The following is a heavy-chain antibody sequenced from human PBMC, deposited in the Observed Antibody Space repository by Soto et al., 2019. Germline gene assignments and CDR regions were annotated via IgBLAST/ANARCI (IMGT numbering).Heavy chain of an antibody. D-gene: IGHD1-26*01. CDR1: GYTFTDYH. CDR3: ARAPILGPTGDFDY. Sequence: QVHLVQSGAEVKRPGDSVKVSCKASGYTFTDYHMHWVRQAPGQGLEWMARITPKSGEIYYSPKFQGRVTLTRDTSISTAYMELTTLRFDDTAVYYSARAPILGPTGDFDYWGQGTLATVSS. V-gene: IGHV1-2*02. J-gene: IGHJ4*02. CDR2: ITPKSGEI.